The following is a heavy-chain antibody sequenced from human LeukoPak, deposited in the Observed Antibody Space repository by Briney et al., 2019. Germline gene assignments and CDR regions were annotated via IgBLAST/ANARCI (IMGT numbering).Heavy chain of an antibody. CDR3: ARPSPSAAASYYFDY. V-gene: IGHV1-2*02. CDR1: GYTFTGYY. D-gene: IGHD6-13*01. CDR2: INPNSGGT. Sequence: ASVKVSCKASGYTFTGYYMLWVRQAPGQGLEWMGWINPNSGGTNYAQKFQGRVTMTRDTSVSTAYMELSRLRSDDTAVYYCARPSPSAAASYYFDYWGQGTLVTVSS. J-gene: IGHJ4*02.